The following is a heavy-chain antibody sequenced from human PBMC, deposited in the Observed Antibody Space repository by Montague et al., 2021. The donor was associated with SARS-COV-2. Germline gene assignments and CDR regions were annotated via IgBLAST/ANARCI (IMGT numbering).Heavy chain of an antibody. CDR3: ARGTWQQLNY. D-gene: IGHD6-13*01. J-gene: IGHJ4*02. CDR2: IFYTGST. Sequence: SETLSLTCTVSGGSITNYYWNWIRQPPGTGLEWIGYIFYTGSTNYNPSLKSRVTISVDTSTNQFSLKLTSVTAADTAVYYCARGTWQQLNYWGQGTLVTVSS. V-gene: IGHV4-59*13. CDR1: GGSITNYY.